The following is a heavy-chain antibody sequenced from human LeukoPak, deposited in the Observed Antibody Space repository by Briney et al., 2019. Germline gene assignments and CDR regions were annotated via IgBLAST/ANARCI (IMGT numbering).Heavy chain of an antibody. CDR3: ARNGYEQQLVLGFGY. CDR2: IYSGGST. CDR1: GFTVSSNY. J-gene: IGHJ4*02. D-gene: IGHD6-13*01. Sequence: GGSLRLSCAASGFTVSSNYMSWVRQAPGKGLEWVSVIYSGGSTYYADSVKGRFTISRDNSKNTLYLQMNSLRAEDTAVYYCARNGYEQQLVLGFGYWGQGTLVTVSS. V-gene: IGHV3-53*01.